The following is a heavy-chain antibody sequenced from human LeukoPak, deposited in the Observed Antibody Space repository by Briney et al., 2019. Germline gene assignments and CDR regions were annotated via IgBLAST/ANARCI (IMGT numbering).Heavy chain of an antibody. D-gene: IGHD3-3*01. CDR2: MNPNSGNT. CDR3: ASLRKRYYYYYGMDV. Sequence: ASVKVSCKASGYTFTSYDINWVRQATGQGLEWMGWMNPNSGNTGYAQKFQGRVTMTRNTSISTAYMELSSLRPEDTAVYYCASLRKRYYYYYGMDVWGQGTTVTVSS. CDR1: GYTFTSYD. V-gene: IGHV1-8*01. J-gene: IGHJ6*02.